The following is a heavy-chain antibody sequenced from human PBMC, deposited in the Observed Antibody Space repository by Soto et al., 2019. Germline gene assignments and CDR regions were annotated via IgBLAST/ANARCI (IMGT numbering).Heavy chain of an antibody. CDR3: ARAYYDFWSGYWLDYYYYGMDV. D-gene: IGHD3-3*01. J-gene: IGHJ6*02. CDR1: GGSFSGYY. Sequence: PSETLSLTCAVYGGSFSGYYWSWIRQPPGKGLEWIGEINHGGSTNYNPSLKSRVTISVDTSKNQFSLKLSSVTAADTAVYYCARAYYDFWSGYWLDYYYYGMDVWGQGTTVTVSS. CDR2: INHGGST. V-gene: IGHV4-34*01.